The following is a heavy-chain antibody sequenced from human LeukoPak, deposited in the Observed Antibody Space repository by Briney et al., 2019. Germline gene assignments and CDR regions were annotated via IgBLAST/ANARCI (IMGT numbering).Heavy chain of an antibody. J-gene: IGHJ3*02. CDR1: GGTFSSYA. Sequence: ASVKVSRKASGGTFSSYAISWVRQAPGQGLEWMGGIIPIFGTANYAQKFQGRVTITRNTSISTAYMELSSLRSEDTAVYYCARVWLEAFDIWGQGTMVTVSS. CDR2: IIPIFGTA. CDR3: ARVWLEAFDI. D-gene: IGHD5-12*01. V-gene: IGHV1-69*05.